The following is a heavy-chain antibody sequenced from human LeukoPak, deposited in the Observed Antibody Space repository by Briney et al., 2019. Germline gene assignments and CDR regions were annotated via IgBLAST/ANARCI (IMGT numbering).Heavy chain of an antibody. J-gene: IGHJ5*02. V-gene: IGHV4-59*08. CDR3: ARRVAHAQWWFDP. CDR2: IYYSGST. Sequence: SETLSLTCTVSGASIRSYYWSWIRQPPGKGLEWIGNIYYSGSTNYNPSLKSRVTISVDTSKSQFSLRLTSLTAADTARYFCARRVAHAQWWFDPWGQGTLVT. CDR1: GASIRSYY. D-gene: IGHD2-8*01.